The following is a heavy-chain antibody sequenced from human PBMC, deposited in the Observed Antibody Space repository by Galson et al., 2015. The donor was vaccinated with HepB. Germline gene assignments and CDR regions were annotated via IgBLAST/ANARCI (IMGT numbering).Heavy chain of an antibody. CDR2: IIPIFGTA. D-gene: IGHD3-10*01. Sequence: SVKVSCKASGGTFSSYAISWVRQAPGQGLEWMGGIIPIFGTANYAQKFQGRVTITADESTSTAYMELSSLRSEDTAVYYCATDGLWFGELFNDYWGQGTLVTVSS. CDR3: ATDGLWFGELFNDY. J-gene: IGHJ4*02. CDR1: GGTFSSYA. V-gene: IGHV1-69*13.